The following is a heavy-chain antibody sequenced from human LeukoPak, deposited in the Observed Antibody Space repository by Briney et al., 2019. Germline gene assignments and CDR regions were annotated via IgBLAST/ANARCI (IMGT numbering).Heavy chain of an antibody. CDR3: AKDGNWASVS. V-gene: IGHV3-30*02. D-gene: IGHD7-27*01. CDR2: IRHDGTDQ. Sequence: GGSLRLSCVGSGFTFSVHWVRQVPGKGLEWLTFIRHDGTDQHYGDSVRGRFTISRDNSKNTVYLQMNSLRPEDTALYYCAKDGNWASVSWGQGTLVTVSS. J-gene: IGHJ5*02. CDR1: GFTFS.